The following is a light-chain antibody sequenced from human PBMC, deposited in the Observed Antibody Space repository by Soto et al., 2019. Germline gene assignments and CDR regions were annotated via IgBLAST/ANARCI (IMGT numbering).Light chain of an antibody. J-gene: IGKJ1*01. Sequence: DIQMTQSPFTLSASVGDRVTITCRASQSISSWLAWYQQKPGKAPKLLIYKASSLESGVPSRFSGSGSGTEFTLTISSLQPDDFATYYCQQYNNYPWTFGQGTKVDNK. CDR1: QSISSW. CDR2: KAS. CDR3: QQYNNYPWT. V-gene: IGKV1-5*03.